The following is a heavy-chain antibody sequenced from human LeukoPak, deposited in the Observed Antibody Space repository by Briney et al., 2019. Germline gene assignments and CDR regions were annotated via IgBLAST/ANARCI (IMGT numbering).Heavy chain of an antibody. V-gene: IGHV3-74*01. CDR1: GFTFSSYW. Sequence: SGGSLRLSCAASGFTFSSYWMHWVRQAPGKGLVWVSRINSGGSSTSYADSVKGRFTISRDNAKNSLYLQMNSLRAEDTAVYYCAREKYSGYDYYYYYMDVWGKGTTVTVSS. J-gene: IGHJ6*03. CDR2: INSGGSST. D-gene: IGHD5-12*01. CDR3: AREKYSGYDYYYYYMDV.